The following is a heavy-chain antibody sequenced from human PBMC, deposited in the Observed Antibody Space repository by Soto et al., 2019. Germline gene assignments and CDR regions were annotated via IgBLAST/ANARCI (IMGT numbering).Heavy chain of an antibody. V-gene: IGHV4-31*03. CDR3: ARASYSSGLYACGMDV. D-gene: IGHD6-19*01. CDR2: IYYSGST. CDR1: GGSISSGGYY. Sequence: SETLSLTCTVSGGSISSGGYYWSWIRQHPGKGLEWIGYIYYSGSTYYTPSLKSRVTISVDTSKNQFSLKLSSVTAADTAVYYCARASYSSGLYACGMDVWGQGTTVTVSS. J-gene: IGHJ6*02.